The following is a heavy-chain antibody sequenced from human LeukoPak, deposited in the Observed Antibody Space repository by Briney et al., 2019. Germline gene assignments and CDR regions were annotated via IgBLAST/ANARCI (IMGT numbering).Heavy chain of an antibody. J-gene: IGHJ4*02. CDR3: ASSGNYYDSSGYFDY. V-gene: IGHV4-39*01. D-gene: IGHD3-22*01. Sequence: SETLSLTCAVYGGSFSGYYWGWIRQPPGKGLEWIGSIYYSGSTYYNPSLKSRVTISVDTSKNQFSLKLSSVTAADTAVYYCASSGNYYDSSGYFDYWGQGTLVTVSS. CDR2: IYYSGST. CDR1: GGSFSGYY.